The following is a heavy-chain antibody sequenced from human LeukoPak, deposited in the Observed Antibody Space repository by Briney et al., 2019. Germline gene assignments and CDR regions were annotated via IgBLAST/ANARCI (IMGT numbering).Heavy chain of an antibody. Sequence: PSETLSLTCAVYGGSFSGYYWNWIRQPPGKGLEWIGEINHSGSTNYNPSLESRVTISVDTSKNHFTLKLSSVTAADTAVYYCARGLSYTWFDPWGQGTLVTVSS. V-gene: IGHV4-34*01. CDR3: ARGLSYTWFDP. J-gene: IGHJ5*02. CDR2: INHSGST. D-gene: IGHD3-10*01. CDR1: GGSFSGYY.